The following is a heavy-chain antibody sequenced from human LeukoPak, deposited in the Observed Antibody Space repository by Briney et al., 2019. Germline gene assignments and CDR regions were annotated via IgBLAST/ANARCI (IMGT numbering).Heavy chain of an antibody. J-gene: IGHJ4*02. Sequence: SETLSLTCAVYGGSFSGYYWSWIRQPPGKGLEWIGEINHRGSTNYNPSLKSRVTISVDTSKNQFSLKLTSVTAADTAVYYCAGSSVIGLDYWGQGTLVTVSS. D-gene: IGHD4-11*01. CDR3: AGSSVIGLDY. CDR1: GGSFSGYY. V-gene: IGHV4-34*01. CDR2: INHRGST.